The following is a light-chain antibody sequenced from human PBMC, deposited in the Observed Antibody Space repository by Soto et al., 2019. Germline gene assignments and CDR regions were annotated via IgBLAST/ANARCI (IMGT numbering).Light chain of an antibody. CDR3: QQYGRSPRT. CDR2: GAS. CDR1: QSVGSSY. J-gene: IGKJ1*01. Sequence: DIVLTQSPGTLSLSPGERATLSCRASQSVGSSYLAWYQQKPGQTPRLLIYGASSRATGIPDRFSGSGSGTDFTLTISRLEPEDFAVYYCQQYGRSPRTFGQGTKVEIK. V-gene: IGKV3-20*01.